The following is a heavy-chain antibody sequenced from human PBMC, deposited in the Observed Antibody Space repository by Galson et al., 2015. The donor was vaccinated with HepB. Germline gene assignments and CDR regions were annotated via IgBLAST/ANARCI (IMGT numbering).Heavy chain of an antibody. V-gene: IGHV3-48*01. CDR1: GFTFSTYS. J-gene: IGHJ4*02. CDR2: ISSSSSTM. CDR3: ARDQTESSGWYGENYFDY. Sequence: SLRLSCAGSGFTFSTYSMNWVRQAPGKGLEWVSYISSSSSTMFYADSVKGRFTISRDNAKNSLFLQMNSLRAEDTAVYYCARDQTESSGWYGENYFDYWGQGTLVTVSS. D-gene: IGHD6-19*01.